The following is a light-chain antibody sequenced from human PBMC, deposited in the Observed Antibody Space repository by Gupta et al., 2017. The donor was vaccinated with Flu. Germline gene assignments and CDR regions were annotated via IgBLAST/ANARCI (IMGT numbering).Light chain of an antibody. Sequence: SSVLTQPPSVSAAPGPTARITCGGNNIGSKSVHWYQQKPGQAPVLVVYDDSDRPSGIPDRVSCSNAGNNATPLTISVEAGDEADDYCHVSDSSSKQVVFGGGTKLTVL. CDR2: DDS. CDR1: NIGSKS. CDR3: HVSDSSSKQVV. J-gene: IGLJ2*01. V-gene: IGLV3-21*02.